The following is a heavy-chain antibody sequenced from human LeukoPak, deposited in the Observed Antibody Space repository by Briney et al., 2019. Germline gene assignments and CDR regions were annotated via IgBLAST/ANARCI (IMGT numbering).Heavy chain of an antibody. V-gene: IGHV1-69*02. D-gene: IGHD3-3*01. CDR3: ARAAQNIYDLWSGYYSYDAFDI. CDR1: GGTFSSYT. Sequence: GASVKVSCKASGGTFSSYTISWVRQAPGQGLEWMGRIIPILGIANYAQKFQGRVTITADKSTSTAYMELSSLRSEDTAVYYCARAAQNIYDLWSGYYSYDAFDIWGQGTMVTVSS. J-gene: IGHJ3*02. CDR2: IIPILGIA.